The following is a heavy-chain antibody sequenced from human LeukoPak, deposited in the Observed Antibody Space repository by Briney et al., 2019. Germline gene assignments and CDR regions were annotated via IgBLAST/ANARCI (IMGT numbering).Heavy chain of an antibody. CDR3: ARAQRAYCSSTSCYTDSFDY. Sequence: ASVKVSCKASGYTFTSYGISWVRQAPGQGLEWMGWISAYNGNTNYAQKLQGRVTMTTDTSTSTAYMELRSLRSDDTAVYYCARAQRAYCSSTSCYTDSFDYWGQGTLVTVSS. V-gene: IGHV1-18*01. J-gene: IGHJ4*02. CDR1: GYTFTSYG. CDR2: ISAYNGNT. D-gene: IGHD2-2*02.